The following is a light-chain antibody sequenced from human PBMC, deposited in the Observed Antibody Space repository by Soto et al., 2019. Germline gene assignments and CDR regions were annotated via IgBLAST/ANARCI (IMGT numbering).Light chain of an antibody. V-gene: IGKV3-15*01. J-gene: IGKJ5*01. CDR2: GAS. CDR3: QQYNNWPTIT. CDR1: QSVSSN. Sequence: EIVITQSPATLSVSPGERATLSCRASQSVSSNLAWYQQKPGQAPRLLIYGASTRANGIPARFSGSGSGTELTLTISSLQSEDFAAYYCQQYNNWPTITFGQGTRLEIK.